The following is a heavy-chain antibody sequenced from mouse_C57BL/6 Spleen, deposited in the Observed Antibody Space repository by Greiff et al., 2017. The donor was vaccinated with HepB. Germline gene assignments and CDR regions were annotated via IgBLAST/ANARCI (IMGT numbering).Heavy chain of an antibody. CDR1: GFTFSSYA. V-gene: IGHV5-4*01. CDR3: ARDGPTQNDFDY. CDR2: ISDGGSYT. Sequence: EVQVVESGGGLVKPGGSLKLSCAASGFTFSSYAMSWVRQTPEKRLEWVATISDGGSYTYYPDNVKGRFTISRDNAKNNLYLQMSHLKSEDTAMYYCARDGPTQNDFDYWGQGTTLTVSS. J-gene: IGHJ2*01.